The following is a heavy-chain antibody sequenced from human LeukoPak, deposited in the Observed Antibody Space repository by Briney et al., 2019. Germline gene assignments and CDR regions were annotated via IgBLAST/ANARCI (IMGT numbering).Heavy chain of an antibody. CDR1: GGSISSYY. D-gene: IGHD3-22*01. Sequence: SETLSLTCTVSGGSISSYYWSWIRQPPGKGLEWIGYIYYSGSTNYNPSLKSRVTISVDTSKHQFSLKLSSVTAADTALYYCARARYYDSSGYPGPDYWGQGTLVTVSS. V-gene: IGHV4-59*01. J-gene: IGHJ4*02. CDR2: IYYSGST. CDR3: ARARYYDSSGYPGPDY.